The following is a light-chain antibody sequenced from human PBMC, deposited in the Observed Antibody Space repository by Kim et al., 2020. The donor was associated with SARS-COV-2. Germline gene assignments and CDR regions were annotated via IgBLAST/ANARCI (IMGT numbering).Light chain of an antibody. Sequence: EPASISCRSSQSLLGSSGDNYLDWYLQKPGQSPQLLIYLGSNRASGVPERFSGSGSGTDFTLKISRVEAEDVGVYYCMQGTQTPSFGPGTKVDIK. CDR3: MQGTQTPS. CDR1: QSLLGSSGDNY. CDR2: LGS. J-gene: IGKJ3*01. V-gene: IGKV2-28*01.